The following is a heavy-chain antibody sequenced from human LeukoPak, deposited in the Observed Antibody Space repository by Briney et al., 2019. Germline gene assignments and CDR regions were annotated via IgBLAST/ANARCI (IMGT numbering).Heavy chain of an antibody. CDR2: ISGSGGTT. D-gene: IGHD6-13*01. V-gene: IGHV3-23*01. CDR3: AKGGQYSSSWYNY. J-gene: IGHJ4*02. Sequence: GGSLRLSCAASGFTFSSYAVGWVRQAPGKGLEWVSLISGSGGTTYYADSVKGRFTISRDNSKNTLHLQMNSLRAEDTAVYYCAKGGQYSSSWYNYWGQGTLVTVSS. CDR1: GFTFSSYA.